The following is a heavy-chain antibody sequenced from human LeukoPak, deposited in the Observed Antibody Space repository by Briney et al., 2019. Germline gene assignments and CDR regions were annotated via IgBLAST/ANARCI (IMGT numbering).Heavy chain of an antibody. Sequence: SETLSLTCAVYGGSFSGYYWSWIRQPPGKGLEWIGEINHSGSTNYNPSLKSRVTISVDTSKNQFSLKLSSVTAADTAVYYCARGRVRGYCSSTSCYYYYGMDVWSQGTTVTVSS. V-gene: IGHV4-34*01. CDR1: GGSFSGYY. J-gene: IGHJ6*02. CDR3: ARGRVRGYCSSTSCYYYYGMDV. CDR2: INHSGST. D-gene: IGHD2-2*01.